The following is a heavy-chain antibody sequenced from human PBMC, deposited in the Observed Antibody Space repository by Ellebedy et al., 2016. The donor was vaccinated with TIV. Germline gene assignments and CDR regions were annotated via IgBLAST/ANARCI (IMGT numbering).Heavy chain of an antibody. Sequence: PGGSLRLSCVASGFTFSDYYMSWIPRAPGKGLAWVSTISTSSSYTKCADSVKRRFTVSRDDAKNSLYLHMNSLKAEDTAVYYCVGTDRPWFDYWGQGTLVTVSS. J-gene: IGHJ4*02. CDR3: VGTDRPWFDY. CDR2: ISTSSSYT. V-gene: IGHV3-11*03. D-gene: IGHD2-8*01. CDR1: GFTFSDYY.